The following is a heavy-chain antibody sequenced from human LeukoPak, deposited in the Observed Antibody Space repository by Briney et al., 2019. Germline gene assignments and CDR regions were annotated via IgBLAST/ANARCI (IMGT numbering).Heavy chain of an antibody. Sequence: GGSLRLSCAVSGITLSNYGMSWVRQAPGKGLEWVAGISDSGGSTNYADSMKGRFTISRDNPKNTLYLQMNSLRAEDTAVYFCAKRGVVIRVILVGFHKEAYYFDSWGQGALVTVSS. CDR2: ISDSGGST. D-gene: IGHD3-22*01. V-gene: IGHV3-23*01. CDR1: GITLSNYG. CDR3: AKRGVVIRVILVGFHKEAYYFDS. J-gene: IGHJ4*02.